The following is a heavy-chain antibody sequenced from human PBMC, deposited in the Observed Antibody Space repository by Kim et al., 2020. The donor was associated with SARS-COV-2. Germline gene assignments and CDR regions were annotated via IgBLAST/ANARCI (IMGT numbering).Heavy chain of an antibody. CDR3: ARENYDRPHYYYGMDV. J-gene: IGHJ6*02. D-gene: IGHD3-22*01. Sequence: SETLSLTCTVSGGSISSGGYYWSWIRQHPGKGLEWIGYIYYSGSTYYNPSLKSRVTISVDTSKNQFSLKLSSVTAADTAVYYCARENYDRPHYYYGMDVWGQGTTVTVSS. CDR1: GGSISSGGYY. CDR2: IYYSGST. V-gene: IGHV4-31*03.